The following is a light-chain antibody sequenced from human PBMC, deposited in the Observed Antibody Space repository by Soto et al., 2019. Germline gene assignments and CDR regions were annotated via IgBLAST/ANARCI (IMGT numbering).Light chain of an antibody. V-gene: IGLV2-11*01. CDR3: CSYAGSYTLV. CDR1: GSDVGCYNY. CDR2: DVT. Sequence: QSALTQPRSVSGSPGQSVTISCTGTGSDVGCYNYVSWYQQHPGKAPKLMINDVTKRPSGVPDRFSGSKSGNTASLTISGLQAEDEADYYCCSYAGSYTLVFGGGSKVPVL. J-gene: IGLJ2*01.